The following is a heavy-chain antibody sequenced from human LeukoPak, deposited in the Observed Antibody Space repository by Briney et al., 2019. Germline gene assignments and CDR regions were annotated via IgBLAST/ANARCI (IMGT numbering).Heavy chain of an antibody. D-gene: IGHD5-18*01. Sequence: SETLSLTCSFSGGSIGNYYWSWVRQPPGKGLEWIGYVYYSGNGDYNPSLKSRVTISIDTSKSQFSLRLSSVTAADTASYYCARGYAYGPNYYFDYWGQGTLVTVSS. CDR2: VYYSGNG. J-gene: IGHJ4*02. CDR1: GGSIGNYY. CDR3: ARGYAYGPNYYFDY. V-gene: IGHV4-59*01.